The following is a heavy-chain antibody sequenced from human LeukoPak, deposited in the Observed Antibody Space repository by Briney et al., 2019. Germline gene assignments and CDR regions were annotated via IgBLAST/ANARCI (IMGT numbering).Heavy chain of an antibody. Sequence: PVGSLRLSCAASGFTFSDYQMSWIRQAPGKGLEWVSYISGGGSSIYYADSVKGRFTISRDNAKNSLYLQMNSLRADDTAVYYCASSIAARPWNYWGQGTLVTVSS. CDR1: GFTFSDYQ. J-gene: IGHJ4*02. CDR2: ISGGGSSI. V-gene: IGHV3-11*04. D-gene: IGHD6-6*01. CDR3: ASSIAARPWNY.